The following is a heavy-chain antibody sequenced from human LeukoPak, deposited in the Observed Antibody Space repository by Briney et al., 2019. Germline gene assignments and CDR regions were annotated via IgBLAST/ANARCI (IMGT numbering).Heavy chain of an antibody. V-gene: IGHV4-59*01. J-gene: IGHJ4*02. CDR1: GGSISSYY. CDR3: ARDDNYGIFVNVDY. Sequence: SETLSLTCIVSGGSISSYYWGWIRQPPGKGLEWIGYIYYSGSTNYNPSLKSRVTISVDTSKKQFSLKLSSVTAADTAVYYCARDDNYGIFVNVDYWGQGTLVTVSS. D-gene: IGHD4-11*01. CDR2: IYYSGST.